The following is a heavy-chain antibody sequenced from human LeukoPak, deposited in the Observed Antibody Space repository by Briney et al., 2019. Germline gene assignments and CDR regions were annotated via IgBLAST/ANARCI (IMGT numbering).Heavy chain of an antibody. Sequence: GGSLRLSCAASGFTFSSYSMNWVRQAPGKGLEWVSYISSSSSTIYYADSVKGRFTISRDNAKNTLYLQMNSLRVDDTAVYFCAREEMAIINGVDYWGQGTLVTVSS. D-gene: IGHD5-24*01. CDR1: GFTFSSYS. V-gene: IGHV3-48*04. CDR3: AREEMAIINGVDY. J-gene: IGHJ4*02. CDR2: ISSSSSTI.